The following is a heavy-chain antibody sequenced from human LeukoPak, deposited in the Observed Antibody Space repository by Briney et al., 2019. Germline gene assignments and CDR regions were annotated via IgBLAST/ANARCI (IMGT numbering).Heavy chain of an antibody. V-gene: IGHV3-48*04. J-gene: IGHJ4*02. D-gene: IGHD4-23*01. CDR2: ISSVSNAI. CDR1: GFTFGSYS. CDR3: AKWVGTLGSLDF. Sequence: GGSLRLSCAASGFTFGSYSMNWVCQAPGKGLEWLSYISSVSNAIYYADSVKGRFTISRDNGKNSLYLQLNSLRAEDTAVYYCAKWVGTLGSLDFWGQGTLVTVSS.